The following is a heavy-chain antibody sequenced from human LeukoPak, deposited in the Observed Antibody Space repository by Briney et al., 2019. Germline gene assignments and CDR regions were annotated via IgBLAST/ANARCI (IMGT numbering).Heavy chain of an antibody. CDR1: GYTFTGYY. V-gene: IGHV1-2*02. Sequence: GASVKVSCKASGYTFTGYYMHWVRQAPGQGLEWMGWINPNSGGTNYAQKFQGRVTMTRDTSISTAYMELSRLRSDDTAVYYCARDSSPLGYCSGGSCYSWFDPWGQGTLVTVSS. CDR3: ARDSSPLGYCSGGSCYSWFDP. CDR2: INPNSGGT. J-gene: IGHJ5*02. D-gene: IGHD2-15*01.